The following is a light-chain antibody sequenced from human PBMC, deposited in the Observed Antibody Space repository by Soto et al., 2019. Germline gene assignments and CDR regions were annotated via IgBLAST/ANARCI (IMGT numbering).Light chain of an antibody. J-gene: IGKJ5*01. CDR3: QQYYSTPRT. Sequence: ILMTQSTASLAVSLGERATINCKSSQSVLYSSDNKNYLAWYQQKPGQPPKLLIYWASTRESGVPDRFSGSGSGTDFTLTISSLQAGDVALYYCQQYYSTPRTFGQGTRLEI. CDR1: QSVLYSSDNKNY. CDR2: WAS. V-gene: IGKV4-1*01.